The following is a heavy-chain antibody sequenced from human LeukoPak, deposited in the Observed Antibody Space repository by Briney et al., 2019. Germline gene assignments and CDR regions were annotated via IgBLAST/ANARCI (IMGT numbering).Heavy chain of an antibody. CDR1: GGSVSSGSYY. J-gene: IGHJ4*02. D-gene: IGHD3-10*01. CDR2: IYYSGST. CDR3: ARVLIGTMVRGVIIKGYYFDY. Sequence: PSETLSLTCTVSGGSVSSGSYYWSWIRRPPGKGLEWIGYIYYSGSTNYNPSLKSRVTISVDTSKNQFSLKLSSVTAADTAVYYCARVLIGTMVRGVIIKGYYFDYWGQGTLVTVSS. V-gene: IGHV4-61*01.